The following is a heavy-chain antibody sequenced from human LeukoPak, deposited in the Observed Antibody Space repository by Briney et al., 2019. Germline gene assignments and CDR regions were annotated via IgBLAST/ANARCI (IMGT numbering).Heavy chain of an antibody. J-gene: IGHJ4*02. Sequence: VASVKVSCKASGGTFSSHPFTRVRQAPGQGLEWMGEITPIFGTANYAQRFQGRVTITADESTSTVYMELTSLRSDDTALYYCARNSRVASTSGLNYRGQGTLVTVSS. CDR2: ITPIFGTA. CDR1: GGTFSSHP. V-gene: IGHV1-69*13. CDR3: ARNSRVASTSGLNY. D-gene: IGHD5-12*01.